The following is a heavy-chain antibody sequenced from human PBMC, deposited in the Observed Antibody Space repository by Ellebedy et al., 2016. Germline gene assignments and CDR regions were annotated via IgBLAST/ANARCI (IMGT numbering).Heavy chain of an antibody. CDR2: INHSGST. J-gene: IGHJ4*02. D-gene: IGHD2-2*02. CDR3: ARGLTYWGYCSSTSCYRWGAYYFDY. CDR1: GGSFSGYY. V-gene: IGHV4-34*01. Sequence: SETLSLTXAVYGGSFSGYYWSWIRQPPGKGLEWIGEINHSGSTNYNPSLKSRVTISVDTSKNQFSLKLSSVTAADTAVYYCARGLTYWGYCSSTSCYRWGAYYFDYWGQGTLVTVSS.